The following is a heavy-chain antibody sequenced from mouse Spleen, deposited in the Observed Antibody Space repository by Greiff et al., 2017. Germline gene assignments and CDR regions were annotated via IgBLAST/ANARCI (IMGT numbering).Heavy chain of an antibody. CDR3: ANDLLWLRRGFAY. D-gene: IGHD2-2*01. CDR1: AYEFSSSW. Sequence: VQLQDSGPELLKPGASVKISCKASAYEFSSSWRNWVKQRPGKGLEWIGRIYPGDGDTNYNGKFKGKATLTADKSSSTAYMQLSSLTSEDSAVYFCANDLLWLRRGFAYWGQGTLVTVSA. V-gene: IGHV1-82*01. CDR2: IYPGDGDT. J-gene: IGHJ3*01.